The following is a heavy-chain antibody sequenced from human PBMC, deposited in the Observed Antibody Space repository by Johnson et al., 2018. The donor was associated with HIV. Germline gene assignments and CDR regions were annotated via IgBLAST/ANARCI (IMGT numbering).Heavy chain of an antibody. CDR1: GFTFSSYG. J-gene: IGHJ3*02. D-gene: IGHD3-10*01. CDR3: ARDPFGALDGDAFDI. CDR2: ISYDGSDK. V-gene: IGHV3-30*03. Sequence: QVQLVESGGGVVQPGGSLRLSCAASGFTFSSYGMNWVRQAPGKGLEWVAVISYDGSDKYYADSVKGRFTISRDSSKNTLYLQMNSLRAEDTAVYYCARDPFGALDGDAFDIWGQGTMVTVSS.